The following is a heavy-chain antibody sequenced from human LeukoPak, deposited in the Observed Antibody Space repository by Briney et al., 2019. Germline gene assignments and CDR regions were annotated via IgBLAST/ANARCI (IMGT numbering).Heavy chain of an antibody. V-gene: IGHV5-51*01. CDR1: GYSFTSYW. D-gene: IGHD3-9*01. J-gene: IGHJ4*02. CDR2: IYPGDSDT. CDR3: ARSRDYDILTE. Sequence: GGSLKISCMGSGYSFTSYWIGWVRQMPGKGLEWMGIIYPGDSDTRYSPSFQGQVTISADKSISTAYLQWSSLKASDTAMYYCARSRDYDILTEWGQGTLVTVSS.